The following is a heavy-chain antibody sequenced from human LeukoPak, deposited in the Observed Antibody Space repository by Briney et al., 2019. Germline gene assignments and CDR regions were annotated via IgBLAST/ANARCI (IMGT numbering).Heavy chain of an antibody. V-gene: IGHV1-69*04. CDR1: GYTFTGYY. D-gene: IGHD5-24*01. J-gene: IGHJ4*02. CDR3: ARESRDGYTLDY. CDR2: IIPILGIA. Sequence: ASVKVSCKASGYTFTGYYMHWVRQAPGQGLEWMGRIIPILGIANYAQKFQGRVTITADKSTSTAYMELSSLRSEDTAVYYCARESRDGYTLDYWGQGTLVTVSS.